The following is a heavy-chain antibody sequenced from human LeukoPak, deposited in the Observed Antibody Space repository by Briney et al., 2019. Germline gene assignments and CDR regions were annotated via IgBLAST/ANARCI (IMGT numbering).Heavy chain of an antibody. V-gene: IGHV3-53*01. D-gene: IGHD4-17*01. Sequence: GGSLRLSCAASGFTFSSYIMNWVRQAPGKGLEWVSVIYSGGSTYYADSVKGRFTISRDNSKNTLYLQMNSLRAEDTAVYYCARGSADGDYLFYWGQGTVVTVSS. CDR3: ARGSADGDYLFY. J-gene: IGHJ4*02. CDR2: IYSGGST. CDR1: GFTFSSYI.